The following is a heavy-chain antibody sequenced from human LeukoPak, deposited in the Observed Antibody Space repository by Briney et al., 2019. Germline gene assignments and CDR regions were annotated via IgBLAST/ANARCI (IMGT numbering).Heavy chain of an antibody. CDR2: INPNSGGT. J-gene: IGHJ4*02. D-gene: IGHD3-3*01. CDR1: GYTFTGYY. Sequence: ASVKVSCKASGYTFTGYYMHWVRQAPGQGLEWMGWINPNSGGTNYAQKFQGRVTITRNTSISTAYMELSSLRSEDTAAYYCAREVMGVYDFWSGYYPTTYYFDYWGQGTLVTVSS. V-gene: IGHV1-2*02. CDR3: AREVMGVYDFWSGYYPTTYYFDY.